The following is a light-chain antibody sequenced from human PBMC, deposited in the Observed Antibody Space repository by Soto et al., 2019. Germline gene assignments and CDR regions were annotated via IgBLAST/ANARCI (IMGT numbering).Light chain of an antibody. Sequence: QSALTQPASVAGSHGRSITISCTGTGSDVGNYNLLSWYQQHPGKAPKLIISEGTKRPSGVSNRFSGSGSGNTASLTISGLQAEDEADYYCSSYAGPFVIFGGGTNLTVL. J-gene: IGLJ2*01. CDR3: SSYAGPFVI. CDR1: GSDVGNYNL. CDR2: EGT. V-gene: IGLV2-23*01.